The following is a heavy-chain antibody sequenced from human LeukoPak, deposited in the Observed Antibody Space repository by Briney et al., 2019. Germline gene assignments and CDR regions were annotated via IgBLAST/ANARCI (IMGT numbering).Heavy chain of an antibody. Sequence: GGSLRLSCAASGFTFKNYAMTWVRQAPGRGPEWVTVVCGSSNNTYYADSVKGRFTISRDNSKNTLSLQMNSLRAEDTAIYYCAKGSSDSCYSAIGHWGQGTLVTVSS. CDR1: GFTFKNYA. J-gene: IGHJ4*02. D-gene: IGHD2-15*01. CDR2: VCGSSNNT. CDR3: AKGSSDSCYSAIGH. V-gene: IGHV3-23*01.